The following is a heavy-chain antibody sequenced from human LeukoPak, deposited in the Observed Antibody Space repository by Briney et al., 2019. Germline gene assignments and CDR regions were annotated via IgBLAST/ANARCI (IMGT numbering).Heavy chain of an antibody. Sequence: ASVKVSCKASGYTFTSYYMHWVRQAPGQGLEWMGIINPSGGSTSYAQKFQGRVTMTRDTSTSTVYMELSSLRSEDTAVYYCARAYRSGWPHYYYYGMDVWGQGTTVTVSS. CDR3: ARAYRSGWPHYYYYGMDV. CDR1: GYTFTSYY. CDR2: INPSGGST. J-gene: IGHJ6*02. D-gene: IGHD6-19*01. V-gene: IGHV1-46*01.